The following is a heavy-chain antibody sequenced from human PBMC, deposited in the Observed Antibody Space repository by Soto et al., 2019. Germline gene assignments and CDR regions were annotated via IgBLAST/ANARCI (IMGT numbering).Heavy chain of an antibody. CDR3: ASGAIHGSSWYFWFDP. Sequence: QVQLVQSGAEVRLPGSSVKVSCKASGGTFSTYSINWVRQAPGQGLEWMGGIIPLFGTTNYAQKFKGRVTISADESTSTAYMELSSLRAEDAAVYYCASGAIHGSSWYFWFDPWGQGTLVTVSS. D-gene: IGHD6-13*01. CDR1: GGTFSTYS. J-gene: IGHJ5*02. CDR2: IIPLFGTT. V-gene: IGHV1-69*01.